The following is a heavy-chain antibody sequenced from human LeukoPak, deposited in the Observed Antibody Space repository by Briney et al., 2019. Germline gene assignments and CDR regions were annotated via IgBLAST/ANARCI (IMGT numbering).Heavy chain of an antibody. J-gene: IGHJ6*02. D-gene: IGHD2/OR15-2a*01. CDR3: ARDGGSDYFYYYTYGMDV. Sequence: GGSLRLSCAASGFTFSGYAMHWVRQAPGKGLEWVAGISHDGRNQLYADAVRGRFTISRDNSKSTLFLQMKSLRVEDTAVYYCARDGGSDYFYYYTYGMDVWGQGTTVTVSS. V-gene: IGHV3-30*04. CDR2: ISHDGRNQ. CDR1: GFTFSGYA.